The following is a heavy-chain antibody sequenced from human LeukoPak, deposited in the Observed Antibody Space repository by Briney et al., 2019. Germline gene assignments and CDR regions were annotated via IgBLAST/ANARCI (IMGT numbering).Heavy chain of an antibody. D-gene: IGHD3-22*01. CDR1: GFTVSSNY. CDR3: ARDPYYDSSGYSSGTDY. V-gene: IGHV3-53*01. J-gene: IGHJ4*02. Sequence: GGSLRLSCAASGFTVSSNYMSWVRQAPGKGLEWVSVIYSGGSTYYADSVKGRFTISRDNSKNTLYLQMNSLRAEDTAVYYCARDPYYDSSGYSSGTDYWGQGTLVTVSS. CDR2: IYSGGST.